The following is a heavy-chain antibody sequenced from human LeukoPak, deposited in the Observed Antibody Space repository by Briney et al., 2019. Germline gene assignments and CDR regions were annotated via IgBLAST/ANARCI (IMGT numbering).Heavy chain of an antibody. J-gene: IGHJ4*02. CDR1: GFTFDDYA. CDR3: AKGYFDWLFPFDY. Sequence: PGGSLRPSCAASGFTFDDYAMHWVRQAPGKGLEWVSGISWNSGSIGYADSVKGRFTISRDNAKNSLYLQMNSLRAEDTALYYCAKGYFDWLFPFDYWGQGTLVTVSS. V-gene: IGHV3-9*01. CDR2: ISWNSGSI. D-gene: IGHD3-9*01.